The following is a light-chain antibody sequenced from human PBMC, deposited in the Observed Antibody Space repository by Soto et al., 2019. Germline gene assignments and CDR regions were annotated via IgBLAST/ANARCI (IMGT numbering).Light chain of an antibody. CDR1: SNDVGIYNY. Sequence: QSVLTQPASVSGSPGQSITISCTGTSNDVGIYNYVSWYQQLPGKAPKLMIYEVTNRPSGVSDRFSGSKSDNTASLTISGLQAEDEADYYCSSYTISSTWVFGGGTKVTVL. CDR3: SSYTISSTWV. V-gene: IGLV2-14*01. CDR2: EVT. J-gene: IGLJ3*02.